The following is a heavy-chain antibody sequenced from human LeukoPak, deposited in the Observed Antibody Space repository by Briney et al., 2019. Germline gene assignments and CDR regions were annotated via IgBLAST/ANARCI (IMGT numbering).Heavy chain of an antibody. CDR1: GFTFSSYA. D-gene: IGHD3-22*01. Sequence: PGGSLRLSCAASGFTFSSYAMSWVRQAPGKGLEWVSAISGSGGSTYYADSVKGRFTISRDNSKNTLYLQMNSLRAEDTAVYYCARGRHYYDSSGYYRPYSAYNWFDPWGQGTLVTVSS. J-gene: IGHJ5*02. V-gene: IGHV3-23*01. CDR2: ISGSGGST. CDR3: ARGRHYYDSSGYYRPYSAYNWFDP.